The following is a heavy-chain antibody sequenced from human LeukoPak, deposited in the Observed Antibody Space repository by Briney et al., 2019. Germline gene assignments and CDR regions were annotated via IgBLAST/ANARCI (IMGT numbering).Heavy chain of an antibody. Sequence: GESLKISCKGSGYSFTSYWIGWVRQMPGKGLEWMGIIYPGDSDTRYSPSFQGQVTISADKSISTAYLQWSSLKASDTAMYYCARGKFWGGGSDTMIVLRPTNDAFDIWGQGTMVTVSS. CDR3: ARGKFWGGGSDTMIVLRPTNDAFDI. J-gene: IGHJ3*02. D-gene: IGHD3-22*01. CDR2: IYPGDSDT. CDR1: GYSFTSYW. V-gene: IGHV5-51*01.